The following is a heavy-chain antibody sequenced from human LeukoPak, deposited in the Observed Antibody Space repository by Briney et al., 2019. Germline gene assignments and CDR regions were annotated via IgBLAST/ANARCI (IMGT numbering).Heavy chain of an antibody. CDR1: GGSFSGYY. D-gene: IGHD5-18*01. J-gene: IGHJ5*02. CDR3: ASFPRYSDGFQFPAARFDP. CDR2: INHSGST. Sequence: SETLSLTCAVYGGSFSGYYWSWIRQPPGKGLEWIGEINHSGSTNYNPSLKSRVTISVDTSKNQFSLKLSSVTAADTAVYYCASFPRYSDGFQFPAARFDPWGQGTLVTVSS. V-gene: IGHV4-34*01.